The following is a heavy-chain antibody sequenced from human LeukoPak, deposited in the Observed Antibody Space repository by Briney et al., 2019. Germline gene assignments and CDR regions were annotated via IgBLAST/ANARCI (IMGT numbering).Heavy chain of an antibody. CDR1: GFTFSSYG. D-gene: IGHD6-19*01. CDR2: IWYDGSNK. J-gene: IGHJ4*02. CDR3: AKDLSKQWLATYYFDY. Sequence: PGGSLRLSCAASGFTFSSYGMHWVRQAPGKGLEWVAVIWYDGSNKYYADSVKGRFTISRDNSKNTLYLQMNRLRAEDSAVYYCAKDLSKQWLATYYFDYWGQGTLVTVSS. V-gene: IGHV3-33*06.